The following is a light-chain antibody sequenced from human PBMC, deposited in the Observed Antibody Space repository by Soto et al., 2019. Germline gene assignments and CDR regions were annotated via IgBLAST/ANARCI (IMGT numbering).Light chain of an antibody. J-gene: IGLJ1*01. V-gene: IGLV1-40*01. Sequence: QSVLTQPPSVSGAPGQRVTISCTGSSSNIGAGYDVHWYQRLPGTAPKVLIYKNNNRPSGVPDRFSGSKSGTSASLAITGLQAEDEADYYCQSYDSSLSGSDVFGTGTKVTVL. CDR1: SSNIGAGYD. CDR3: QSYDSSLSGSDV. CDR2: KNN.